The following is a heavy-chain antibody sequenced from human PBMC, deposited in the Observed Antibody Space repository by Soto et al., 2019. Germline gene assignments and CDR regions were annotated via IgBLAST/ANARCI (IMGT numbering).Heavy chain of an antibody. CDR3: ARSRGGYFDY. CDR2: FYYSGST. V-gene: IGHV4-59*11. Sequence: SETLSLTCTVSGVSITSHYWSWIRQPPGKGLEWIGYFYYSGSTNYNPSLKSRVTISVDTSKNQFSLKLSSVTAADTAVYYCARSRGGYFDYWGQGTLVTVSS. CDR1: GVSITSHY. D-gene: IGHD3-22*01. J-gene: IGHJ4*02.